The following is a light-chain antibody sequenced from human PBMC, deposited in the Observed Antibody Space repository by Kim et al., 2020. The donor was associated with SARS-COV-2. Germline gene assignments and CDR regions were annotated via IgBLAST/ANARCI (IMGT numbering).Light chain of an antibody. CDR2: GEN. V-gene: IGLV3-19*01. J-gene: IGLJ2*01. CDR3: NCRDSSGNHLV. CDR1: SLRNYY. Sequence: SSELTQDPAVSVALGQTVRITCQGDSLRNYYASWYQQKPGQAPVFVIYGENNRPSGIPDRFSGSFSGNTASLTITGAQAEDEADYYCNCRDSSGNHLVFGGGS.